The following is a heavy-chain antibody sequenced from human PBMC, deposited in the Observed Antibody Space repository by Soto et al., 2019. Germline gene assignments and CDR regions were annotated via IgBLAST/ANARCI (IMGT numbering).Heavy chain of an antibody. Sequence: GGSLRLSCAASGFTFSSYGMHWVRTAPGKGLEWVAVIWYDGSNKYYADSVKGRFTISRDNSKNTLYLQMNSLRAEDTAVYYCARDSGSLRAFDIWGQGTMVTVSS. D-gene: IGHD1-26*01. V-gene: IGHV3-33*01. CDR2: IWYDGSNK. J-gene: IGHJ3*02. CDR3: ARDSGSLRAFDI. CDR1: GFTFSSYG.